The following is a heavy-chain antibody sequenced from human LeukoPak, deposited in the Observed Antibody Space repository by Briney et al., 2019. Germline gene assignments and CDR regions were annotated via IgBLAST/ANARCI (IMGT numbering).Heavy chain of an antibody. CDR3: ARLTISNWFDA. V-gene: IGHV4-61*02. Sequence: PSQTLSLTCSVSGGSIRSTSYYLTWVRRSAGEGLEWIGRISIRGDTKYNPSLESRVAMSIDTFNNQLSLNLTSVTAADTAVYYCARLTISNWFDAWGQGTLVTVSS. CDR1: GGSIRSTSYY. D-gene: IGHD3-3*01. J-gene: IGHJ5*01. CDR2: ISIRGDT.